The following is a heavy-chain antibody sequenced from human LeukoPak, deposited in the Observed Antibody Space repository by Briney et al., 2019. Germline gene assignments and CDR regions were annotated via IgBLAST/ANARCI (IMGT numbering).Heavy chain of an antibody. J-gene: IGHJ4*02. CDR3: ARDPVEYSSSWYLGVIHYLDY. D-gene: IGHD6-13*01. CDR1: GFTFSSYS. Sequence: PGGSLRLSCAASGFTFSSYSMNWVRQVPGKGLEWVSSISSSSSYIYYADSVKGRFTISRDNAKNSLYLQMNSLRAEDTAVYYCARDPVEYSSSWYLGVIHYLDYWGQGTLVTVSS. CDR2: ISSSSSYI. V-gene: IGHV3-21*01.